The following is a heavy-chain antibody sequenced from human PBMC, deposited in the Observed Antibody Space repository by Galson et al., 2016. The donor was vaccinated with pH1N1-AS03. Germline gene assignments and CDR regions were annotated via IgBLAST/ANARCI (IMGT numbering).Heavy chain of an antibody. D-gene: IGHD6-19*01. CDR2: VSGNGGSE. Sequence: SLRLSCAASGFTFANTAMNWVRQAPGKGLAWVAAVSGNGGSEYYADSVKGRFTISRDNSKNTLFLQMNNLRAEDTAVYYCAKGRGHSSGWYPAFYFDSWGQGTQVTVSS. CDR1: GFTFANTA. CDR3: AKGRGHSSGWYPAFYFDS. V-gene: IGHV3-23*01. J-gene: IGHJ4*02.